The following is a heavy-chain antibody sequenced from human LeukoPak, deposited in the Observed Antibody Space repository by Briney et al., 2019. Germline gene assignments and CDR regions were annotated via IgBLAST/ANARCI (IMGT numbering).Heavy chain of an antibody. CDR3: ARGVSSSDY. CDR1: GFSFSAYW. D-gene: IGHD6-6*01. Sequence: GGSLRLSCAASGFSFSAYWMTWVRQAPGKGLEWVANINEGGGLKYYVDSVKGRFTISRDNTNNSLYLQMFSLRVDDSAVYYCARGVSSSDYWGQGTLVTVSS. J-gene: IGHJ4*02. V-gene: IGHV3-7*01. CDR2: INEGGGLK.